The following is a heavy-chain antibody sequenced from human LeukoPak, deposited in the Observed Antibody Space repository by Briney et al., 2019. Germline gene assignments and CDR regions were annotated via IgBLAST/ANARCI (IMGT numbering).Heavy chain of an antibody. D-gene: IGHD2-2*01. CDR3: ARGGAVPAAKSWFDP. V-gene: IGHV1-46*01. J-gene: IGHJ5*02. CDR2: INPSGGST. Sequence: ASVKVSRKASGYTFTSYYMHWVRQAPGQGLEWMGIINPSGGSTSYAQKFQGRVTMTRDTSTSTVYMELSSLRSEGTAVYYCARGGAVPAAKSWFDPWGQGTLVTVSS. CDR1: GYTFTSYY.